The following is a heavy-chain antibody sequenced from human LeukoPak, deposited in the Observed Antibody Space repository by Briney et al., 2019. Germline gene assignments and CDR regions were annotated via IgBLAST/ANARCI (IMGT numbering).Heavy chain of an antibody. CDR1: GFTFSSYS. J-gene: IGHJ3*02. V-gene: IGHV3-21*01. CDR2: ISSSSSYI. CDR3: ARDSHLSYDSRREDAFDI. D-gene: IGHD3-22*01. Sequence: GGSLRLSCAASGFTFSSYSMNWVRQAPGKGLEWVSSISSSSSYIYYADSVKGRFTISRDNAKNSLYLQMNSLRAEDTAVYYCARDSHLSYDSRREDAFDIWGQGTMVTVS.